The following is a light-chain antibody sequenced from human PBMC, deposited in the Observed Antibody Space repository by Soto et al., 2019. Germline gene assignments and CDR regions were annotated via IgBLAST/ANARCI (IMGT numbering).Light chain of an antibody. CDR1: QSISSR. Sequence: DIQMTQSPSSLSASVGNRVTITCRASQSISSRLAWYQQKPGKDPKILIYKASSLESGVPPRFSGSGSGTEVTPTISSLQPDDFATYYCQQYNSYSPLTFGGGTKVDIK. J-gene: IGKJ4*01. CDR2: KAS. CDR3: QQYNSYSPLT. V-gene: IGKV1-5*03.